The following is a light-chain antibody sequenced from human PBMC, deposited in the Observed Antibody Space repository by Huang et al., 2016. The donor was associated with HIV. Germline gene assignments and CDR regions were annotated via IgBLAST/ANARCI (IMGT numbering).Light chain of an antibody. CDR2: LGS. Sequence: DIVMIQSPLSLPVTTGEPASISCTSSRSLLHSNGYNYLDWYLQKPGQSPQLLIFLGSNRASGVPDRFSGSGSGTYCSLKISRVEAEDVGVYYCMQALHTPYTFGQGTKLEIK. J-gene: IGKJ2*01. CDR3: MQALHTPYT. V-gene: IGKV2-28*01. CDR1: RSLLHSNGYNY.